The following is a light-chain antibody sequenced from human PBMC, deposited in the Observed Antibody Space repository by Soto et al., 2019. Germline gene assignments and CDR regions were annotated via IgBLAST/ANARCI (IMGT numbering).Light chain of an antibody. CDR3: ASYAGNNVI. J-gene: IGLJ2*01. V-gene: IGLV2-8*01. Sequence: QSVLTQPPSASGSPGQSVAISCTGTSSDVGGYNYVSWFQQHPGKAPKLMIYEVTKRPSGVPDRFSGSKSGNTASLTVSGLQAEDEADYYCASYAGNNVIFGGGTQLTV. CDR1: SSDVGGYNY. CDR2: EVT.